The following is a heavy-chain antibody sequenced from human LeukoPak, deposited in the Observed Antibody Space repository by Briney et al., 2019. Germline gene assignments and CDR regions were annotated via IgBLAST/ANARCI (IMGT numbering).Heavy chain of an antibody. CDR3: ARWIPTAYSSRGYYGMYV. CDR1: GYSFTSYG. CDR2: FSVYNGKT. D-gene: IGHD6-13*01. V-gene: IGHV1-18*04. J-gene: IGHJ6*04. Sequence: GASEKVSCKASGYSFTSYGISWVRQAPGHGLEWMVWFSVYNGKTHYPQNLQDRVTMTTDTSTRTAYMELRSLRADGTAVYYCARWIPTAYSSRGYYGMYVWGKGTTVTVSS.